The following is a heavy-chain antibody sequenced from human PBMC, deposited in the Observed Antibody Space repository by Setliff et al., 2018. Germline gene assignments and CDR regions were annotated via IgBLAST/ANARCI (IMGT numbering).Heavy chain of an antibody. CDR2: VSHSGST. Sequence: ASETLSLTCAVYGGSFSNYYWSWIRQPPGKGLEWLGEVSHSGSTNYNPSLKSRVSISVEKSKNQFSLKLTSVTAADTAVYYCARAQVVFAISAPVWYFEVWGRGTQVTVSS. D-gene: IGHD2-21*01. J-gene: IGHJ2*01. CDR1: GGSFSNYY. CDR3: ARAQVVFAISAPVWYFEV. V-gene: IGHV4-34*01.